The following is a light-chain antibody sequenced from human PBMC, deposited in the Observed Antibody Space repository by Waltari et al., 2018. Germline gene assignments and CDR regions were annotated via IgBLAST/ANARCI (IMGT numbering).Light chain of an antibody. Sequence: QSAFTQPRPVSASPGPSIIISCTGTSRDVGEGKSVSCYQQYPGQAPKLIIYDVSDRPSGVPDRFSGSKSGNTASLTISGLQSEDEADYYCCSYAGSYTFAIFGGGTKLTVL. J-gene: IGLJ2*01. CDR2: DVS. CDR1: SRDVGEGKS. V-gene: IGLV2-11*02. CDR3: CSYAGSYTFAI.